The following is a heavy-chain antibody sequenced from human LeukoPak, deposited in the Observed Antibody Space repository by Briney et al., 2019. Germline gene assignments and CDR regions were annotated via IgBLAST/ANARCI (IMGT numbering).Heavy chain of an antibody. V-gene: IGHV4-34*01. CDR1: GGSFSGYY. CDR3: ARVPLLSGWLGLDY. D-gene: IGHD3-16*02. J-gene: IGHJ4*02. Sequence: PSETLSLTCAVYGGSFSGYYWSWIRQPPGKGLEWIGEINHSGSTNYNPSLKSRVTISVDTSKNQFSLKLSSVTAADTAVYYCARVPLLSGWLGLDYWGQGTLATVSS. CDR2: INHSGST.